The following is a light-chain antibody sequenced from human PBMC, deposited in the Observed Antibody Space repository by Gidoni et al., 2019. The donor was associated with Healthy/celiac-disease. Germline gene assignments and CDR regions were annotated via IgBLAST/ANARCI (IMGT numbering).Light chain of an antibody. CDR2: DVS. J-gene: IGLJ3*02. CDR3: SSYTSSSTLV. CDR1: SSDVGGYNY. Sequence: QSALTQPASVSGSPGQSITIPCTGTSSDVGGYNYVYWYQQPPGKAPELMIYDVSNRPSGVSNRFSGSKSGNTASRTISGLQAEDEADYYCSSYTSSSTLVFGGGTKLTVL. V-gene: IGLV2-14*01.